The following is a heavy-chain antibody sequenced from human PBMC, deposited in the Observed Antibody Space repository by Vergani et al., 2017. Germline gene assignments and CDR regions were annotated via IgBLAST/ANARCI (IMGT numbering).Heavy chain of an antibody. J-gene: IGHJ4*02. D-gene: IGHD2-15*01. Sequence: QVQLQESGPGLVKPSETLSPTCTVSGDSVISTDYHWGWIRQPPGKGLEWIGSMDYSGSTSYNPSLESRISISFETPKNQFSLRLTSVTAAYTAVYYCASKRGACRAAYCHSYDFWGPGTLVGVYS. CDR2: MDYSGST. CDR1: GDSVISTDYH. V-gene: IGHV4-39*01. CDR3: ASKRGACRAAYCHSYDF.